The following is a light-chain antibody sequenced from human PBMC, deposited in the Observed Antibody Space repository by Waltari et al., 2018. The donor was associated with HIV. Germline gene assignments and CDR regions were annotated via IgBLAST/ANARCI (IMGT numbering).Light chain of an antibody. CDR1: QSLLHSNGYNY. J-gene: IGKJ2*03. CDR3: MQALQTPRYS. Sequence: DIVMTQSPLSLPVTPGESASISCRSNQSLLHSNGYNYLDWYLQKPGQPPQLLIYVGSNRASGVPDRFSGSGSGTDFTLKISRVGAEDVGVYYCMQALQTPRYSFGQGTKLEIK. V-gene: IGKV2-28*01. CDR2: VGS.